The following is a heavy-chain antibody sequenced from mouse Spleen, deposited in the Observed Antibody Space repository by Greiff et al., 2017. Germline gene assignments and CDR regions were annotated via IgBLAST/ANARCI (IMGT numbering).Heavy chain of an antibody. V-gene: IGHV5-9-3*01. CDR1: GFTFSSYA. D-gene: IGHD2-1*01. CDR2: ISSGGSYT. Sequence: EVQRVESGGGLVKPGGSLKLSCAASGFTFSSYAMSWVRQTPEKRLEWVATISSGGSYTYYPDSVKGRFTISRDNAKNTLYLQMSSLRSEDTAMYYCARRDGNYWYFDVWGAGTTVTVSS. CDR3: ARRDGNYWYFDV. J-gene: IGHJ1*01.